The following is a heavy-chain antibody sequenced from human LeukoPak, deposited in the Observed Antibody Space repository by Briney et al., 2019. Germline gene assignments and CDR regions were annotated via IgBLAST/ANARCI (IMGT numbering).Heavy chain of an antibody. CDR1: GFTFSSYG. J-gene: IGHJ5*02. V-gene: IGHV4-59*01. D-gene: IGHD2-8*01. CDR2: IFYSGST. CDR3: ARVYCPNGVCYNSRGWFDP. Sequence: GTLRLSCAASGFTFSSYGMSWIRQPPGKGLEWIGYIFYSGSTNYNPSLKSRVTISVDTSKYQFSLKLSSVTAADTAVYYCARVYCPNGVCYNSRGWFDPWGQGPLVTVSS.